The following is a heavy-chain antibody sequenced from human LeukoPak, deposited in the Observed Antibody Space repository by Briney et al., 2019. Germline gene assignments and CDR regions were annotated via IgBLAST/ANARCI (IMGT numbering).Heavy chain of an antibody. J-gene: IGHJ4*02. CDR3: ARQYYDSTGYYYFDY. CDR2: MYYSGST. Sequence: SETLSLTCSVSGGSITSSSYYWAWICQPPGKGLEWIGSMYYSGSTYYNSSLKSRVTISEDTSKNQFSLKLTSVTAADTAVYYCARQYYDSTGYYYFDYWGKGTLVTVSS. CDR1: GGSITSSSYY. V-gene: IGHV4-39*01. D-gene: IGHD3-22*01.